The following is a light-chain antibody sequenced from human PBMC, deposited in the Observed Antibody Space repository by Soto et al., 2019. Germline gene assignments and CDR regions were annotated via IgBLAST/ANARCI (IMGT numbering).Light chain of an antibody. J-gene: IGKJ2*01. CDR2: NTF. V-gene: IGKV3-15*01. CDR3: QEYNSWPYT. CDR1: QSVSSN. Sequence: EIVMTQSPATLSVFPGERATLSCRASQSVSSNLVWYQQKPGQAPKLLIYNTFTRATGIPVRFSGSGSGTEFTLTISSLQSEDLAVYYCQEYNSWPYTFGQGTTLEI.